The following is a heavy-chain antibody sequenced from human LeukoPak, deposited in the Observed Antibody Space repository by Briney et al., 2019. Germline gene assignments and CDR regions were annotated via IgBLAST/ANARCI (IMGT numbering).Heavy chain of an antibody. D-gene: IGHD3-22*01. CDR3: VAGYYLAPDNWFDP. J-gene: IGHJ5*02. V-gene: IGHV4-39*01. Sequence: SETLSLTCTVSGGSISRTSYYWGWIRQPPGKGLEWIGSIFYTGSTYYNPSLKSRVTLSVDTSNNQFSLRLTSVTAADTAMYYCVAGYYLAPDNWFDPWGQGTLVTVSS. CDR2: IFYTGST. CDR1: GGSISRTSYY.